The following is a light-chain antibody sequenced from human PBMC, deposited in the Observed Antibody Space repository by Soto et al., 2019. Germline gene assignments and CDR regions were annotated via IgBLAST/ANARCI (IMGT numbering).Light chain of an antibody. CDR2: SNN. J-gene: IGLJ1*01. V-gene: IGLV1-47*02. Sequence: QSVLTQPPSASGTPGQRVTISCSGSSSNIGSNYVYWYQQLPGTAPKLLIYSNNQRPSGVPDRFSGSKSGTSASLAISGLRSEDEADYYCAAWDESLNGPLYVFGTGTKLTVL. CDR1: SSNIGSNY. CDR3: AAWDESLNGPLYV.